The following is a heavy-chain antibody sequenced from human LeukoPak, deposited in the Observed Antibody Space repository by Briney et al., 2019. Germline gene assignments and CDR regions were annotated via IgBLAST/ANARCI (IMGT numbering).Heavy chain of an antibody. CDR3: ARGGSGSYLFDY. CDR1: GGPISSYY. CDR2: IYYSGST. D-gene: IGHD1-26*01. Sequence: PSETLSLTCTVSGGPISSYYWSWIRQPPGKGLEWIGYIYYSGSTNYNPSLKSRVTISVDTSKNQFSLKLSSVTAADTAVYYCARGGSGSYLFDYWGQGTLVTVSS. J-gene: IGHJ4*02. V-gene: IGHV4-59*01.